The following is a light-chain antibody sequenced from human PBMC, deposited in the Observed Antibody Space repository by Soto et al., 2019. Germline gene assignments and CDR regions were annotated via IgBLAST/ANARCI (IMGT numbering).Light chain of an antibody. Sequence: QSALTQPPSASGSPGQSVAISCTGTSSDVGGYNYVSWYQQHSGKAPKLIIYEVTRRPSGVPDRFSGSKSGSTASLSVSGLQDEDEADYCCPSYAGDSVVFGGGTKLTVL. CDR1: SSDVGGYNY. J-gene: IGLJ2*01. CDR3: PSYAGDSVV. CDR2: EVT. V-gene: IGLV2-8*01.